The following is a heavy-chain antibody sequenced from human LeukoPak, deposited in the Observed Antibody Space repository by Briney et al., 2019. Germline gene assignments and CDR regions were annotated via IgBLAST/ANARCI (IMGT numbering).Heavy chain of an antibody. CDR2: INPNSGGT. V-gene: IGHV1-2*02. CDR1: GYTFTGYY. D-gene: IGHD3-22*01. Sequence: ASVRVSCKASGYTFTGYYMHWVRQAPGQGLEWMGWINPNSGGTNYAQKFQGRVTMTRDTSISTAYMELSRLRSDDTAVYYCASGVHSSGYYYYYWGQGTLVTVSS. J-gene: IGHJ4*02. CDR3: ASGVHSSGYYYYY.